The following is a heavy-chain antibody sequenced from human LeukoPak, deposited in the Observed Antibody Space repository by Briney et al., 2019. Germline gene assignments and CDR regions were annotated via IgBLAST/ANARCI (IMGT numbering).Heavy chain of an antibody. V-gene: IGHV3-23*01. CDR1: GFTFSSYA. D-gene: IGHD2-2*01. J-gene: IGHJ4*02. CDR3: ARGDRDLYCSSTSCYPVL. CDR2: ISGSGGST. Sequence: GGSLRLSCAASGFTFSSYAMSWVRQAPGKGLEWVSAISGSGGSTYYADSVKGRFTISRDNAKNSLYLQMNSLRAEDTAVYYCARGDRDLYCSSTSCYPVLGGQGTLVTVSS.